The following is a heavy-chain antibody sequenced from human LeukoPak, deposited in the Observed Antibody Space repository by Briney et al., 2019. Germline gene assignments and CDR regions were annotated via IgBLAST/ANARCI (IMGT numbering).Heavy chain of an antibody. D-gene: IGHD3-10*01. Sequence: GGSLRLSCAASGFTFSSFGMHWVRQAPGKGLDWVAVIVNDGSQTSYADSVKGRFTISRDNSKNTLYLQMNSLRVEDTAVYYCARDSITMVRGVIAGSYYYYYYMDVWGKGTTVTVSS. J-gene: IGHJ6*03. V-gene: IGHV3-33*01. CDR3: ARDSITMVRGVIAGSYYYYYYMDV. CDR2: IVNDGSQT. CDR1: GFTFSSFG.